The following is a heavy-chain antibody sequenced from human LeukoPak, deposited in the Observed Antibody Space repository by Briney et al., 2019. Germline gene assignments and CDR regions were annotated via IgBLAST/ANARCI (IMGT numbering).Heavy chain of an antibody. CDR2: IGGGDGST. J-gene: IGHJ4*02. V-gene: IGHV3-23*01. CDR3: AKSSHRYYYNSASYGPHDF. CDR1: GFTFSSYG. Sequence: GGSLRLSCAASGFTFSSYGMSWVRQAPGMGLEWVSLIGGGDGSTFYADPVKGRFTISRDNSKNTLYLHMNSLRAEDTAVYYCAKSSHRYYYNSASYGPHDFWGQGTLVTVSS. D-gene: IGHD3-10*01.